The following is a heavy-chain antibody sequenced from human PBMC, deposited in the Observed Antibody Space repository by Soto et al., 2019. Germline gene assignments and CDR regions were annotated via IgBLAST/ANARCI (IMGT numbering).Heavy chain of an antibody. CDR3: AREYNWNEVRYGMDV. Sequence: ASVKVSCKASGGTFSSYAISWVRQAPVQGLGWMGGIIHNFGTANYAQKFQGRVTITADESTSTAYMELSRMRSEDTAVYFCAREYNWNEVRYGMDVWGQGTTVTVSS. J-gene: IGHJ6*02. V-gene: IGHV1-69*13. D-gene: IGHD1-20*01. CDR2: IIHNFGTA. CDR1: GGTFSSYA.